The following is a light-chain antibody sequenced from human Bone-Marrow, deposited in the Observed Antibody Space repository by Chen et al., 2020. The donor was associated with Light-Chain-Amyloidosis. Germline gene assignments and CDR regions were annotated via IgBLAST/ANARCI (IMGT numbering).Light chain of an antibody. J-gene: IGLJ2*01. CDR2: DVT. CDR1: SSDVGGYNY. Sequence: QSALTQPASVSGSPRQSITISCTGTSSDVGGYNYVSWYQQHPGKAPKLIIYDVTYRPSGVSHRFSGSKSGNTASLTISGLQAEDEADYYCSSFTRNNALVFGGGTKLTVL. CDR3: SSFTRNNALV. V-gene: IGLV2-14*03.